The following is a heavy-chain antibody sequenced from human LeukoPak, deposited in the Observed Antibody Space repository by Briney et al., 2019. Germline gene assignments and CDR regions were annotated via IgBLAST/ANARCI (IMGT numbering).Heavy chain of an antibody. CDR2: INPNSGGT. CDR1: GYTFTGYY. V-gene: IGHV1-2*02. Sequence: GASVKVSCKASGYTFTGYYMHWVRQAPGQGLEWMGWINPNSGGTNYAQKFQGRVTMTRDTSISTAYMELSRLRSDDTAVYYCARQDTTVTTGRDWFDPWGQGTLVTVSS. J-gene: IGHJ5*02. D-gene: IGHD4-17*01. CDR3: ARQDTTVTTGRDWFDP.